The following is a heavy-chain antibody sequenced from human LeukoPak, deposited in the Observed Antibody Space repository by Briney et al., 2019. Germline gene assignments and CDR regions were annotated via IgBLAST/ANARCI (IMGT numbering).Heavy chain of an antibody. V-gene: IGHV3-30-3*01. CDR2: ISYDGSNK. D-gene: IGHD6-19*01. Sequence: GGCLRLSCAASGFTFSNYAMHWVRQAPGKGLEWVAVISYDGSNKYYADSVKGRFTISRDNSKNTLYLQMNSLRAEDTAVYYCAREPYSSGWYFSYYFDYWGQGTLVTVSS. J-gene: IGHJ4*02. CDR3: AREPYSSGWYFSYYFDY. CDR1: GFTFSNYA.